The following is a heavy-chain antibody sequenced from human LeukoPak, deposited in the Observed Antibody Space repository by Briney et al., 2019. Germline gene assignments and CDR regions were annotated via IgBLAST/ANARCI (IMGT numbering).Heavy chain of an antibody. J-gene: IGHJ4*02. V-gene: IGHV3-21*01. CDR3: ASFKDSGSNY. CDR2: ISSSSSYI. D-gene: IGHD1-26*01. Sequence: PGGSLRLSCVVSGFTFSSYAMNCVRQAPGKGLEWVSSISSSSSYIYYADSVKGRFTISRDNAKNSLYLQMNCLRAEDTAVYYCASFKDSGSNYWGQGTLVTVSS. CDR1: GFTFSSYA.